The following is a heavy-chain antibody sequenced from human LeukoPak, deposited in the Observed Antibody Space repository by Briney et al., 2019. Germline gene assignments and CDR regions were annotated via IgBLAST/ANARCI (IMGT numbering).Heavy chain of an antibody. Sequence: SETLSLTCTVSGGSISSSSHYWGWIRQPPGKGLEWIGSIYYSGNTYYNPSLKSRVTISVDTSKNQFSLKLSSVTAADTAVYYCARHYGQWLTDGMDVRGKGTTATVSS. CDR3: ARHYGQWLTDGMDV. V-gene: IGHV4-39*01. J-gene: IGHJ6*04. D-gene: IGHD6-19*01. CDR2: IYYSGNT. CDR1: GGSISSSSHY.